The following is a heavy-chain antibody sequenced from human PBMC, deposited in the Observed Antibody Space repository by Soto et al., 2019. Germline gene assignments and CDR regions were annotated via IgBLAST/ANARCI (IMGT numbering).Heavy chain of an antibody. J-gene: IGHJ2*01. Sequence: PGGSLRLSCVGSGFTFSSNWMTWVRQAPGKGLEWVAVISYDGSNKYYADSVKGRFTISRDNSKNTLYLQMNSLRAEDTAVYYCARDPLWGTAMVLWYFDLWGRGTLVTVSS. D-gene: IGHD5-18*01. V-gene: IGHV3-30-3*01. CDR2: ISYDGSNK. CDR1: GFTFSSNW. CDR3: ARDPLWGTAMVLWYFDL.